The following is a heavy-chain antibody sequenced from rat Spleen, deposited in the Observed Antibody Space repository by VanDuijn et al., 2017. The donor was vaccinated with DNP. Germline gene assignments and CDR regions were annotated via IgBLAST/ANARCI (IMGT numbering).Heavy chain of an antibody. Sequence: EVQLVESGGGLVQPGRSLKLSCVASGFTFSDYNMAWVRQAPKKGLEWVATILYDGSTYYPDSVKGRFTISRDNAKSSLYLQMDSLRSEDTATYYCARRGHYGYKGRAMDAWGQGTSVTVSS. V-gene: IGHV5S10*01. J-gene: IGHJ4*01. D-gene: IGHD1-9*01. CDR1: GFTFSDYN. CDR2: ILYDGST. CDR3: ARRGHYGYKGRAMDA.